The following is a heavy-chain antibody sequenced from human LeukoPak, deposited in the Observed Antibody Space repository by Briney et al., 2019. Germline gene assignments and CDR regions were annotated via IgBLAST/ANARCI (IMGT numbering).Heavy chain of an antibody. V-gene: IGHV4-59*01. CDR1: GGSISSYY. D-gene: IGHD6-19*01. Sequence: SETLSLTCTVSGGSISSYYWSWIRQPPGKGLEWIGCIYYSGSTNYNPSLKSRVTISVDTSKNQFSLKLSSVTAADTAVYYCARVRSSGWYPFDYWGQGTLVTVSS. CDR3: ARVRSSGWYPFDY. CDR2: IYYSGST. J-gene: IGHJ4*02.